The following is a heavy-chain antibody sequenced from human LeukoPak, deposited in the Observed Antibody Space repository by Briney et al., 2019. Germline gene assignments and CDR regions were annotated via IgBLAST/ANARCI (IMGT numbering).Heavy chain of an antibody. CDR1: GGSISSSSYY. Sequence: SETLSLTCTVSGGSISSSSYYWGWIRQPPGKGLEWIGSIYYSGSTYYNPSLKSRVTISVDTSKNQFSLKLSSVTAADTAVYYCARLYGSGSYPGFYFDYWGQGTLVTVSS. J-gene: IGHJ4*02. V-gene: IGHV4-39*01. D-gene: IGHD3-10*01. CDR3: ARLYGSGSYPGFYFDY. CDR2: IYYSGST.